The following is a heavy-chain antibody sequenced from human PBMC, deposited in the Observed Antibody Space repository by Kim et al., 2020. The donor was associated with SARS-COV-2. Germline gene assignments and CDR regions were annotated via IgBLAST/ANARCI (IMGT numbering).Heavy chain of an antibody. CDR3: VKGAWLDY. Sequence: GGSLRLSCVASGFSFGTFDMSWVRQAPGKGLKRASVIKRPDDSAYYAESVKGRFTVSRDSARNTLYLQMNSLRVDDTAVYYCVKGAWLDYWGPGTLVTVSS. D-gene: IGHD5-12*01. V-gene: IGHV3-23*01. CDR1: GFSFGTFD. CDR2: IKRPDDSA. J-gene: IGHJ4*02.